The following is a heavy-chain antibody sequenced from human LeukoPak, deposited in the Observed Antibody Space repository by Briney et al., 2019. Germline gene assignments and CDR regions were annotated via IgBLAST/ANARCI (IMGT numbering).Heavy chain of an antibody. V-gene: IGHV1-18*01. CDR2: ISPYNGNT. D-gene: IGHD6-19*01. CDR1: GYTFTSYG. CDR3: AREGSGSGRVRWFDP. J-gene: IGHJ5*02. Sequence: ASVKVSCKSSGYTFTSYGITWLRQAPGLGLEWMGWISPYNGNTNFAQKFQDRVSMSTDTSTSTAYMALRSLTSDDTAVYYCAREGSGSGRVRWFDPWGQGTLVTVSS.